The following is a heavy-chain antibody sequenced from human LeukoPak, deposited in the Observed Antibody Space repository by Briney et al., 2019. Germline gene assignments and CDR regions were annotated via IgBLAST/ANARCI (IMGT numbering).Heavy chain of an antibody. J-gene: IGHJ1*01. CDR2: ISYDGSNK. V-gene: IGHV3-30-3*01. D-gene: IGHD2-21*02. Sequence: GGSLRLSCAASGFTFSSYAMHWVRQAPGKGLEWVAVISYDGSNKYYADSVKGRFTISRDNSKNTLYLQMNSLRAEDTAVYYCARDQGDGNFQHWGQGTLVTVSS. CDR3: ARDQGDGNFQH. CDR1: GFTFSSYA.